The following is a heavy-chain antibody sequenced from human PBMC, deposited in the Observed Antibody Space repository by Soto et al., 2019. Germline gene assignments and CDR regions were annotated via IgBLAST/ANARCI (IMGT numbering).Heavy chain of an antibody. Sequence: QVQLVQSGAEMQKPGSSVKVSCQSSGGTFNTYAMNWVRQAPGQGPEWMGDISPMFGAANYAPKFQGRVTITADETKGTSHMQLSSLTSEDTALVFCAREVQVHTPAFVYWGQGTLVTVSS. CDR3: AREVQVHTPAFVY. CDR2: ISPMFGAA. J-gene: IGHJ4*02. CDR1: GGTFNTYA. V-gene: IGHV1-69*19.